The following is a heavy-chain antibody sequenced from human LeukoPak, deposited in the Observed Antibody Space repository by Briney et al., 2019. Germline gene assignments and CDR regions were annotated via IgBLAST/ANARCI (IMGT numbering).Heavy chain of an antibody. V-gene: IGHV4-34*01. Sequence: SETLSLTCAVYGGSFSGYYWSWIRQPPGKGLEWIGEINHSGSTNYNPSLKSRVTISVDTSKNQFSPKLSSVTAADTAVYYCARGRFGGYCSGGSCYARKNTYFDYWGQGTLVTVSS. J-gene: IGHJ4*02. CDR3: ARGRFGGYCSGGSCYARKNTYFDY. CDR2: INHSGST. D-gene: IGHD2-15*01. CDR1: GGSFSGYY.